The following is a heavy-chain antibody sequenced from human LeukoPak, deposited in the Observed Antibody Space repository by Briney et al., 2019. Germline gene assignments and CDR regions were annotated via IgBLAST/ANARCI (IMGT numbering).Heavy chain of an antibody. V-gene: IGHV3-66*01. CDR1: GVSVNRNF. Sequence: GGSLRLSCAASGVSVNRNFLSWVRQAPGKGLEWVSVIYFGDSTFYADSVKGRFTISRDNSKNTVNLQMNDLRAEDTAVYYCARGNTAMVTWGQGTLVTVSS. CDR2: IYFGDST. CDR3: ARGNTAMVT. D-gene: IGHD5-18*01. J-gene: IGHJ4*02.